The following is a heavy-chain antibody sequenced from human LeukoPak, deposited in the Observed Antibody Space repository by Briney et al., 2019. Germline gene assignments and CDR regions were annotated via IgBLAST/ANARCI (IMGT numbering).Heavy chain of an antibody. Sequence: NPSETLSLTCTVSGGSISSYYWSWIRQPPGKGLEWIGYIYYSGSTNYNPSLKSRVTISVDTSKNQFSLKLSSVTAADTAVYYCARTGDAFDIWGQGTMVTVSS. CDR1: GGSISSYY. D-gene: IGHD3/OR15-3a*01. CDR3: ARTGDAFDI. CDR2: IYYSGST. J-gene: IGHJ3*02. V-gene: IGHV4-59*08.